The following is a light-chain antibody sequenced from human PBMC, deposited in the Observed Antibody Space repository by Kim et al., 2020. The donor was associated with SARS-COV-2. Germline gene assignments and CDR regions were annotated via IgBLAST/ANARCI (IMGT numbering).Light chain of an antibody. CDR3: QQYYNHPYT. CDR2: WAS. J-gene: IGKJ2*01. CDR1: QSILYTSNNRNY. Sequence: DIVMTQSPDSLAVSLGERATINCKSSQSILYTSNNRNYLAWYQRKAGQPPKLLIYWASTRESGVPDRFSGSGSGTDFTLTISSLQAEDVAVYDCQQYYNHPYTFGQGTKLEI. V-gene: IGKV4-1*01.